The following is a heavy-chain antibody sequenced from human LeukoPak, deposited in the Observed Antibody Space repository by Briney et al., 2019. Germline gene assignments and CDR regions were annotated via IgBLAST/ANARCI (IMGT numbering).Heavy chain of an antibody. J-gene: IGHJ5*02. CDR3: AKDSGAVAGNKNWFDP. D-gene: IGHD6-19*01. CDR1: GFTFDDYA. CDR2: ISWNSGSI. Sequence: PGGSLRLSCAASGFTFDDYAMHWVRQAPGKGLEWVSGISWNSGSIGYADSVKGRFTISRDNAKNSLYLQMNSLRAEDTALYYCAKDSGAVAGNKNWFDPWGQGTLVTVSS. V-gene: IGHV3-9*01.